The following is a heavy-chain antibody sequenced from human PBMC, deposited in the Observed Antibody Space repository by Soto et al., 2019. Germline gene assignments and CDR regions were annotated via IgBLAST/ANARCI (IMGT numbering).Heavy chain of an antibody. D-gene: IGHD5-12*01. V-gene: IGHV1-3*01. CDR3: ARAQNLEMATP. CDR1: GGTFSSYA. CDR2: INAGNGNT. J-gene: IGHJ4*02. Sequence: GASVKVSCKASGGTFSSYAISWVRQAPGQRLEWMGWINAGNGNTKYSQKFQGRVTITRDTSASTAYMELSSLRSEDTAVYYCARAQNLEMATPWGQGTLVTVSS.